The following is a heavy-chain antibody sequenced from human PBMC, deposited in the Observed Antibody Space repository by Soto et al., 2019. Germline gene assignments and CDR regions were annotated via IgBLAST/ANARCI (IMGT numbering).Heavy chain of an antibody. J-gene: IGHJ4*02. Sequence: EVQLVESGGGLVQPGGSLRLSCAASGFTFHKYWMGWDRQTPDKGLEWVANIKPDGSDKYYVDSVKGRFTISRDNAKNSLYLQMNSLRAEDTAVYYCARENYFDYWGPGTLVTVSS. V-gene: IGHV3-7*01. CDR1: GFTFHKYW. CDR3: ARENYFDY. CDR2: IKPDGSDK.